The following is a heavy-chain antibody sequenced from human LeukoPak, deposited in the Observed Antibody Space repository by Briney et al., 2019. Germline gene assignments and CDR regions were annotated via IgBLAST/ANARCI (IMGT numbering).Heavy chain of an antibody. J-gene: IGHJ4*02. V-gene: IGHV3-30*04. CDR2: ISYDGSNK. D-gene: IGHD4-17*01. CDR3: AKDRYGDYGSDY. Sequence: GGSLRLSCAASGFTFSSYAMHWVRQAPGKGLEWVAVISYDGSNKYYADSVKGRFTISRDNSKNTLYLQMNSLRAEDTAVYYCAKDRYGDYGSDYWGQGTLVTVSS. CDR1: GFTFSSYA.